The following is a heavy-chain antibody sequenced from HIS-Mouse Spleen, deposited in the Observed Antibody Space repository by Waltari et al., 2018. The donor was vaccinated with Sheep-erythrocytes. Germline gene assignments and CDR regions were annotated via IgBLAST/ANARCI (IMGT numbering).Heavy chain of an antibody. V-gene: IGHV4-34*01. CDR2: LNHSGST. J-gene: IGHJ3*02. D-gene: IGHD6-19*01. CDR1: GGSFSGYY. CDR3: ALSVDLAGAFDI. Sequence: QVQLQQWGAGLLKPSETLSLTCAVYGGSFSGYYWSWIRQPPGKGLEWIGELNHSGSTNYNPSLKSRVTISVDTSKNQFSLKLSSVTAADTAVYYCALSVDLAGAFDIWGQGTMVTVSS.